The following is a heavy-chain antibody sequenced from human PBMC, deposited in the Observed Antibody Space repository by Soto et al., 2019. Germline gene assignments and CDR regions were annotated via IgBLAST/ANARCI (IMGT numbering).Heavy chain of an antibody. V-gene: IGHV4-31*03. CDR1: GCSISSGGYY. CDR3: ARLGGNWSVPAGWFDP. D-gene: IGHD1-1*01. J-gene: IGHJ5*02. CDR2: IYHSGST. Sequence: SETLSRTSTGSGCSISSGGYYWSWIRQHPGKGLEWIGEIYHSGSTTYNPSLKSRVTISVDKSKNQFSLKLSSVTAADTAVYYCARLGGNWSVPAGWFDPWGQGTLVTVSS.